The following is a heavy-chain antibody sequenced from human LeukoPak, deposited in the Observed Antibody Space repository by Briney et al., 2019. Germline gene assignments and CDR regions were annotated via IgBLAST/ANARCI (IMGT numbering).Heavy chain of an antibody. CDR2: IYKSAIT. CDR3: AQDRAYIQFYF. V-gene: IGHV3-53*01. Sequence: GGSLRLSCAASGFTVSSNYMTWVRQAPGKGLEWVSVIYKSAITYYADTVRGRFTISRDNSKNTVYLQVNSLRAEDTALYYCAQDRAYIQFYFWGQGTLVTVSS. D-gene: IGHD5-18*01. CDR1: GFTVSSNY. J-gene: IGHJ4*02.